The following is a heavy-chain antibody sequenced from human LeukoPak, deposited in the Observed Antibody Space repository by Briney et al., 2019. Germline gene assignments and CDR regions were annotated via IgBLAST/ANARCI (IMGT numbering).Heavy chain of an antibody. CDR1: GYTFTGYY. J-gene: IGHJ4*02. D-gene: IGHD3-22*01. V-gene: IGHV1-2*02. CDR3: ARVNNYYDSSGYLYYFDY. CDR2: INPNSGGT. Sequence: GSVEVSCKASGYTFTGYYMHWVRQAPGQGLKWVGWINPNSGGTNYAQKFQGRVTMTRDTSISTAYMELSSLRSDDTAVYYCARVNNYYDSSGYLYYFDYWGQGTLVTVSS.